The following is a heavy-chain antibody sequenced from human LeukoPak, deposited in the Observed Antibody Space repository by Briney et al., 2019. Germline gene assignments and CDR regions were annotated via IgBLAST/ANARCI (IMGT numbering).Heavy chain of an antibody. CDR1: GFTFSSYA. CDR3: AKVPHIVVVTALDH. J-gene: IGHJ4*02. V-gene: IGHV3-23*01. CDR2: ISGSGGST. D-gene: IGHD2-21*02. Sequence: PGGSLRVSCAASGFTFSSYAMSCVRQAPGKGLEWVSAISGSGGSTYYADSVKGRFTISRDNSKNTLYLQMNGLRAEDTAVYYCAKVPHIVVVTALDHWGQGTLVTVSS.